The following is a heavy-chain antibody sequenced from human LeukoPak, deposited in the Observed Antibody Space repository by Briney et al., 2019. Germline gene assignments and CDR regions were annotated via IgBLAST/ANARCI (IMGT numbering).Heavy chain of an antibody. CDR1: GFSLNSYA. V-gene: IGHV3-64*04. D-gene: IGHD3-22*01. CDR3: AKSWNYYDSSGDDALDI. J-gene: IGHJ3*02. CDR2: IDANT. Sequence: GGSLRLSCAASGFSLNSYAMHWVRQAPGKGLEYVSAIDANTYYADSVKGRFTISRDNSKNTLYLQMNSLRVEDTAVYYCAKSWNYYDSSGDDALDIWGQGTMVTVSS.